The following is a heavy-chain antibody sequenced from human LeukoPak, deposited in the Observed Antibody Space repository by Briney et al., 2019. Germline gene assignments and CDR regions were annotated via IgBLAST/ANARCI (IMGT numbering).Heavy chain of an antibody. CDR2: INGDGSST. Sequence: GGSLRLSCVASGFTFSTYWMHWVRQAPGKGLLWVSRINGDGSSTNYADSVKGRFTISRDNAKNTLYLQMNSLRAEDTAVYYCARALTTVPNLLDNWGQGTLVTVSS. V-gene: IGHV3-74*01. CDR1: GFTFSTYW. CDR3: ARALTTVPNLLDN. D-gene: IGHD4-17*01. J-gene: IGHJ4*02.